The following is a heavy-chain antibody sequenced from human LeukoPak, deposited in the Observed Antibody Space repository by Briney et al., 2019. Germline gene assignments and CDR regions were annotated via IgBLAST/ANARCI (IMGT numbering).Heavy chain of an antibody. CDR1: GDSLSSTSSY. D-gene: IGHD2-15*01. J-gene: IGHJ4*02. CDR2: IHYGGNT. CDR3: VRLPVGY. V-gene: IGHV4-39*01. Sequence: SETLSHTCTVSGDSLSSTSSYWGWNRQPPGKGLEWIGYIHYGGNTNYNPSLKSRVTISFDTSKNQFSLNLISATAADMAVYYCVRLPVGYWGQGTLVIVSS.